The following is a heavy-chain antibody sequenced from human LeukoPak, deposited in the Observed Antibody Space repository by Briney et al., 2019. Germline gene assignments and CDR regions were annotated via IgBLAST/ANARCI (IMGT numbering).Heavy chain of an antibody. CDR2: ISWNSGSI. J-gene: IGHJ1*01. CDR1: GFTFDDYA. V-gene: IGHV3-9*01. CDR3: AKRAASAEYFQH. D-gene: IGHD2-15*01. Sequence: PGGSLRLSCAASGFTFDDYAMHWVRQAPGKGLEWVSGISWNSGSIGYADSVKGRFTISRDNAKNSLYLQMNSLRAEDTALYYCAKRAASAEYFQHWGQGTLVTVSS.